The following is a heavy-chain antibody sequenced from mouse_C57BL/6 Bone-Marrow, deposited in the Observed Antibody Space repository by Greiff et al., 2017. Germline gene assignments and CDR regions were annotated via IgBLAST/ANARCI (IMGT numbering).Heavy chain of an antibody. CDR2: ISNGGGST. V-gene: IGHV5-12*01. J-gene: IGHJ2*01. CDR3: ARLY. CDR1: GFTFSDYY. Sequence: EVKLMESGGGLVQPGGSLKLSCAASGFTFSDYYMYWVRQTPEKRLEWVAYISNGGGSTYYPDTVKGRFTISRDNAKNTLYLQMSRLKSEDTAMYYCARLYWGQGTTLTVSS.